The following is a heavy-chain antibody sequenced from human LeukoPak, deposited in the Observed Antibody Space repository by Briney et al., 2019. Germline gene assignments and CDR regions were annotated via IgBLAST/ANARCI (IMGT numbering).Heavy chain of an antibody. J-gene: IGHJ4*02. CDR3: ARRRDSGSLQHFDY. CDR1: GFTVNSHY. Sequence: PGGSLRLSCAASGFTVNSHYMSWVRQAPGKGLEWVSIIYGGGTTYYADSVKGRFTISRDNSKNTLHLQMNSLRAEDTAVYYCARRRDSGSLQHFDYWGQGTLVTVSS. V-gene: IGHV3-53*01. D-gene: IGHD1-26*01. CDR2: IYGGGTT.